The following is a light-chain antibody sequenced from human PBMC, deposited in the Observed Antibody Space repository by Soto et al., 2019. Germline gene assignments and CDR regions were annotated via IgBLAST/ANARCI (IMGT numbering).Light chain of an antibody. J-gene: IGLJ1*01. V-gene: IGLV2-23*02. CDR1: SSDVGAYNL. Sequence: QSVLNQPASVSGSPGQSITISCTGTSSDVGAYNLVSWYQVHPGKAPKLMIFEVTKRPSGISNRFSGSKSGNTASLTISGLHTEDEADYFCCSYAGRPYVFGTGTKVTVL. CDR3: CSYAGRPYV. CDR2: EVT.